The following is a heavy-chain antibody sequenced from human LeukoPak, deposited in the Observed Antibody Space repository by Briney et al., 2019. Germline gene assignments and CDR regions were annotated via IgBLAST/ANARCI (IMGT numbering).Heavy chain of an antibody. Sequence: SETLSLTCNVSGASITSVGYHWSWIRQLPGTGLEWIGYIHDTVTTYYRLSLRSRVTISKDASKNQFSLDLASMTAADTAVYYCVCSDYFSQNLDYWGQGILVAVSS. J-gene: IGHJ4*02. CDR3: VCSDYFSQNLDY. CDR1: GASITSVGYH. D-gene: IGHD3-22*01. CDR2: IHDTVTT. V-gene: IGHV4-31*03.